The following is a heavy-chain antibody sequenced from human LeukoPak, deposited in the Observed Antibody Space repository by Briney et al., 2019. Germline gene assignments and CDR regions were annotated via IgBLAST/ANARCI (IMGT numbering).Heavy chain of an antibody. V-gene: IGHV4-61*02. CDR3: ARGRRVDAAMLSD. CDR1: GGSISSGSYY. J-gene: IGHJ4*02. CDR2: IYTSGST. Sequence: TSETLSLTCTVSGGSISSGSYYWSWIRQPAGKGLEWIGRIYTSGSTNYNPSLKSRVTISVDTSKSQLSLKLSSVTAADTAVYYCARGRRVDAAMLSDWGQGTLVTVSS. D-gene: IGHD5-18*01.